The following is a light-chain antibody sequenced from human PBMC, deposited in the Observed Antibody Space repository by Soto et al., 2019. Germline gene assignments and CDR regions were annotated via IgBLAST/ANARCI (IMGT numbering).Light chain of an antibody. Sequence: EIVLTQSPGTLSLSPGERATLSCRASQSVTSNYLAWYQQKPGQAPRLLISGASSRAAGISDKFSGSGSGTDFTLTISRLEPEDFAVYYCQQSLNPKTFGQGTKVDI. CDR1: QSVTSNY. CDR3: QQSLNPKT. V-gene: IGKV3-20*01. CDR2: GAS. J-gene: IGKJ1*01.